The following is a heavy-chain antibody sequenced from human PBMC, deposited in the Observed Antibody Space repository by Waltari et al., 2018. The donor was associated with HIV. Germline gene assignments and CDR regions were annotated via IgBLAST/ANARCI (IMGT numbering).Heavy chain of an antibody. D-gene: IGHD2-15*01. CDR1: GFTFSRYN. V-gene: IGHV3-21*01. J-gene: IGHJ4*02. CDR3: ARFGPGSGNFFFDY. CDR2: ISFSSDYI. Sequence: EVQLVDSGGGLVKHGGSQRLSCAVSGFTFSRYNLAWVRQAPGKGLEWVSSISFSSDYIYYADSVKGRFTISRDNAKNSLFLQMNSLRDEDTAVYYCARFGPGSGNFFFDYWGQGTLVTVSS.